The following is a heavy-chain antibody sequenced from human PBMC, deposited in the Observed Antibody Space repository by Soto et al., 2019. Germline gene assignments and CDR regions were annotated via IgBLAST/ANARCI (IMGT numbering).Heavy chain of an antibody. Sequence: QVQLVQSGAEVKKPGSSVKVSCKASGGTFGSYAISWVRQAPGQGLEWMGGIIPITATANYAQKLQGRVTITADESTSTASMQLSSLRSEDTAVYYCPRSQGSSTSLEIYYYYYYGMDVWGQGTTVTVSS. V-gene: IGHV1-69*01. CDR2: IIPITATA. J-gene: IGHJ6*02. CDR3: PRSQGSSTSLEIYYYYYYGMDV. D-gene: IGHD2-2*01. CDR1: GGTFGSYA.